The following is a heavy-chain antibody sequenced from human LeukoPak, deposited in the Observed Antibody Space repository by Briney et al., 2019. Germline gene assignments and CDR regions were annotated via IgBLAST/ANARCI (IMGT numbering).Heavy chain of an antibody. D-gene: IGHD3-3*01. CDR3: AREKVYYDFWSGYSWHDAFDI. J-gene: IGHJ3*02. Sequence: PSETLSLTCTVSGGSISSYYWSWIRQPPGKGLEWIGYIYYSGSTNYNPSLKSRVTISVDTSKNQFSLKLSSVTAADTAVYYCAREKVYYDFWSGYSWHDAFDIWGQGTVVTVSS. V-gene: IGHV4-59*01. CDR2: IYYSGST. CDR1: GGSISSYY.